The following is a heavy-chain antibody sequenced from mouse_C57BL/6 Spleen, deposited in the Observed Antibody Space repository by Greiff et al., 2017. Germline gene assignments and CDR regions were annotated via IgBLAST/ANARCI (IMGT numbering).Heavy chain of an antibody. CDR1: GYAFSSSW. V-gene: IGHV1-82*01. D-gene: IGHD3-2*02. CDR3: AQAGAAMDY. J-gene: IGHJ4*01. CDR2: IYPGDGDT. Sequence: QVQLQQSGPELVKPGASVTISCKASGYAFSSSWMNWVKQRPGKGLEWIGRIYPGDGDTNYNGKFKGKATLTADKSSSTAYMQLSSLTSEDSAVYFCAQAGAAMDYWGQGTSVTVSS.